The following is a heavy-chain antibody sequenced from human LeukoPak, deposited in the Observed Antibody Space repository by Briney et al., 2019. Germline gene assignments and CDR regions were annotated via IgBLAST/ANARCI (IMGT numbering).Heavy chain of an antibody. V-gene: IGHV3-21*01. Sequence: GGSLRLSCAASGFTFSSYSMNWVRQAPGKGLEWVSSISSSSSYIYYADSVKGRFTISRDNAKNSLYLQMNSLRAEDTAVYYCAREVTMVRGAGAFDIWGQGTMVTVSS. D-gene: IGHD3-10*01. J-gene: IGHJ3*02. CDR1: GFTFSSYS. CDR3: AREVTMVRGAGAFDI. CDR2: ISSSSSYI.